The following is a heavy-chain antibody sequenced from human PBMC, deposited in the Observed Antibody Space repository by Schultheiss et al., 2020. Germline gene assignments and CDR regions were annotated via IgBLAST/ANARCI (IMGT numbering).Heavy chain of an antibody. J-gene: IGHJ6*02. CDR2: ISSSSSYI. V-gene: IGHV3-21*01. D-gene: IGHD5-18*01. CDR3: ASVLGYSYGLDYYGMDV. Sequence: GGSLRLSCAASGFTFSSYSMNWVRQAPGKGLEWVSSISSSSSYIYYADSVKGRFTISRDNAKNSLYLQMNSLRAEDTAVYYCASVLGYSYGLDYYGMDVWGQGTTVTVSS. CDR1: GFTFSSYS.